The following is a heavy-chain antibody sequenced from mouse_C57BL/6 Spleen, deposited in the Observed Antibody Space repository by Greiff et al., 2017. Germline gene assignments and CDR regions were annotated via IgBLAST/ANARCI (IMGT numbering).Heavy chain of an antibody. CDR1: GFSLTRYG. Sequence: QVQLKESGPGLVQPSQSLSILCTVCGFSLTRYGVHWVRQSPGKGLEWLGVIWSGGSTDYNAAFISRLSISKDNSKSQVFFKMNSPQADDTAIYYCARKGGQGFDYWGQGTTLTVSS. V-gene: IGHV2-2*01. CDR2: IWSGGST. CDR3: ARKGGQGFDY. J-gene: IGHJ2*01.